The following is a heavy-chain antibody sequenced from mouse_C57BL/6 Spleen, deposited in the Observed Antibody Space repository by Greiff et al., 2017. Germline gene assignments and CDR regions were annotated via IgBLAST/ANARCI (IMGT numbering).Heavy chain of an antibody. CDR2: IYPRSGNT. J-gene: IGHJ3*01. V-gene: IGHV1-81*01. Sequence: VQLKQSGAELARPGASVKLSCKASGYTFTSYGISWVKQRTGQGLEWIGEIYPRSGNTYYNEKFKGKATLTADKSSSTAYMELRSLTSEDSAVYFCATYYSNYVFAYWGQGTLVTVSA. CDR1: GYTFTSYG. D-gene: IGHD2-5*01. CDR3: ATYYSNYVFAY.